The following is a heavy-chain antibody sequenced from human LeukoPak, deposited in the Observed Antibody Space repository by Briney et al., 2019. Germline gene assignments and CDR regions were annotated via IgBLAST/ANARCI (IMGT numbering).Heavy chain of an antibody. CDR3: AKVPLYCTNGVCYYYYGMDV. V-gene: IGHV4-31*03. D-gene: IGHD2-8*01. CDR1: GGSISSGGYY. J-gene: IGHJ6*02. CDR2: IYYSGST. Sequence: PSQTLFLTCTVSGGSISSGGYYWSWIRQHPGKGLEWIGYIYYSGSTYYNPSLKSRVTISVDTSKNQFSLKLSSVTAADTAVYYCAKVPLYCTNGVCYYYYGMDVWGQGTTVTVS.